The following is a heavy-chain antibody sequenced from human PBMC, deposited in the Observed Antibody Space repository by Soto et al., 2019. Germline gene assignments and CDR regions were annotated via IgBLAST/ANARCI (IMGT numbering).Heavy chain of an antibody. CDR2: ISAYNGNT. V-gene: IGHV1-18*01. CDR1: GYTFTSYG. CDR3: ARDRRIQLWFIPLIDY. Sequence: QVQLVQSGAEVKKPGASVKVSCKASGYTFTSYGISWVRQAPGQGLEWMGWISAYNGNTNYAQKLQGRVTMTTDTSTSTAYMELRSLRSDDTAVYCCARDRRIQLWFIPLIDYWGQGTLVTVSS. D-gene: IGHD5-18*01. J-gene: IGHJ4*02.